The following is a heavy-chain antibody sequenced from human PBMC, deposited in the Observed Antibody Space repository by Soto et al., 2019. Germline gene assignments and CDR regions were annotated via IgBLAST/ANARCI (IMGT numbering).Heavy chain of an antibody. CDR2: IKQDGSEK. CDR3: ARDSGTYGVYYYGMDV. Sequence: PGGSLRLSCAASGFTFSSYGTHWVRQAPGKGLEWVANIKQDGSEKYYVDSVKGRFTISRDNAKNPLYLQMNSLRAEDTAVYYCARDSGTYGVYYYGMDVWGQGTTVTVSS. D-gene: IGHD3-10*01. J-gene: IGHJ6*02. V-gene: IGHV3-7*03. CDR1: GFTFSSYG.